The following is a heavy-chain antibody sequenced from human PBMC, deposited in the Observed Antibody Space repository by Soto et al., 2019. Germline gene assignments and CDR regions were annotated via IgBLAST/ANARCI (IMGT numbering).Heavy chain of an antibody. J-gene: IGHJ6*03. CDR1: GGSISSYY. Sequence: SETLSLTCTVSGGSISSYYWSWIRQPPGKGLEWIGYIYYSGSTNYNPSLKSRVTISVDTSKNQFSLKLSSVTAADTAVYYCARDRYCSGGSCGPNYYYYYMDVWGKGTTVTVS. V-gene: IGHV4-59*01. CDR3: ARDRYCSGGSCGPNYYYYYMDV. CDR2: IYYSGST. D-gene: IGHD2-15*01.